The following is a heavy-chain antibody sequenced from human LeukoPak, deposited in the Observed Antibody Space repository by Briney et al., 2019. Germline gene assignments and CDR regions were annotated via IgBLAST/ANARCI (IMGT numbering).Heavy chain of an antibody. J-gene: IGHJ6*02. V-gene: IGHV3-23*01. CDR2: ISDSGANK. Sequence: GGSLRLSCAASGFTFSTYAMTWVRQAPGKGLEWVSLISDSGANKDYADSVKGRFTISRDNSKNTVSLQMNSLRAEDTAVYYCAKDVRVGGGGMDVWGQGTPVTVSS. D-gene: IGHD1-26*01. CDR1: GFTFSTYA. CDR3: AKDVRVGGGGMDV.